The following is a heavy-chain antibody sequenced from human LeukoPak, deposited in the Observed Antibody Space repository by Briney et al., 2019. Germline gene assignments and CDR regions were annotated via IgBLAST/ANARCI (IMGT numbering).Heavy chain of an antibody. CDR2: IKRDGSEK. Sequence: GGSLRLSCAASGFTLRTYWMSWVRQAPGKGLEWVASIKRDGSEKYYVDSVKGRFTISRDNAKNSLYLQMNSLRAEDTAVYHCVREASGGTKGVSGTFDIWGQGTLATVSS. CDR3: VREASGGTKGVSGTFDI. V-gene: IGHV3-7*01. J-gene: IGHJ3*02. D-gene: IGHD6-13*01. CDR1: GFTLRTYW.